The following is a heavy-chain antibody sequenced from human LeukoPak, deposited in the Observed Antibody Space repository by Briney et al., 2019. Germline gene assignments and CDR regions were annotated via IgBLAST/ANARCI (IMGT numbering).Heavy chain of an antibody. J-gene: IGHJ4*02. V-gene: IGHV4-34*01. Sequence: SETLSLTCAVHGGSFSGYYWSWIRQPPGKGLEWIGEINHSGSTNYNPSLKSRVTISVDTSKNQFSLKLSSVTAADTAVYYCARALAYCGGDCYSWDYWGQGTLVTVSS. CDR3: ARALAYCGGDCYSWDY. D-gene: IGHD2-21*02. CDR2: INHSGST. CDR1: GGSFSGYY.